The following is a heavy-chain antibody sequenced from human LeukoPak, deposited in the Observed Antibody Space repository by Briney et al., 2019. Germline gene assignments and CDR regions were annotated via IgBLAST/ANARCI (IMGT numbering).Heavy chain of an antibody. V-gene: IGHV4-39*07. CDR3: ARGIAAAGTYRLAFDY. CDR1: GGSISSSSYY. CDR2: IYYSGST. Sequence: SETLSLTCTVSGGSISSSSYYWGWIRQPPGKGLEWIGSIYYSGSTYYNPSLKSRVTISVDTSKNQFSLKLSSVTAADTAVYYCARGIAAAGTYRLAFDYWGQGTLVTVSS. J-gene: IGHJ4*02. D-gene: IGHD6-13*01.